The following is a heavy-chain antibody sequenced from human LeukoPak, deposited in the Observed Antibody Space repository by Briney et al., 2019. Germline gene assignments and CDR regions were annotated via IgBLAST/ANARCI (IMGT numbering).Heavy chain of an antibody. D-gene: IGHD1-20*01. Sequence: GGTLRLSCAASGFTFSSYGMSWVRQAPGKGLEWVSAISGSGGSTYYADSVKGRFTISRDNAKKSLYLQMNSLRAEDTAVYYCARYKWNDGGLGFDYWGQGTLVTVSS. J-gene: IGHJ4*02. CDR1: GFTFSSYG. CDR3: ARYKWNDGGLGFDY. CDR2: ISGSGGST. V-gene: IGHV3-23*01.